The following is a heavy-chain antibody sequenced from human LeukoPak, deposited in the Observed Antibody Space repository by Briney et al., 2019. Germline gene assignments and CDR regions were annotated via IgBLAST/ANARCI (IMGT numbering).Heavy chain of an antibody. D-gene: IGHD3-10*01. CDR2: INPNSGGT. V-gene: IGHV1-2*02. Sequence: ASVKVSCKASGYTFTGYYMHWVRQAPGQGLEWMGWINPNSGGTNYAQKFQGRVTLTRDMSTSTDYLELSSLRSEDTAVYYCARLAGYWGQGTLVTVSS. CDR1: GYTFTGYY. J-gene: IGHJ4*02. CDR3: ARLAGY.